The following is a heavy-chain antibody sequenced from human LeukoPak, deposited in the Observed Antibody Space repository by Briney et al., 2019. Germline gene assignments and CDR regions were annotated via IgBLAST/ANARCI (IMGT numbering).Heavy chain of an antibody. CDR1: GGSISSGGYY. CDR2: IYYSGST. Sequence: SETLSLTCTVSGGSISSGGYYWSWIRQHPGKGLEWIGYIYYSGSTYYNPSLKSRVTISVDTSKNQFSLKLSSVTAADTAVYYCARDAQPEGDSSGYYAHPFGYWGQGTLVTVSS. D-gene: IGHD3-22*01. CDR3: ARDAQPEGDSSGYYAHPFGY. J-gene: IGHJ4*02. V-gene: IGHV4-31*03.